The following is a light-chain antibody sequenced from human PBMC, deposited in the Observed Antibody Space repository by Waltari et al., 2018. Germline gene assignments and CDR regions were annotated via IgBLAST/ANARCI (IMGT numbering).Light chain of an antibody. CDR2: LNSDGSH. CDR3: QTWGTGTVV. V-gene: IGLV4-69*01. J-gene: IGLJ2*01. CDR1: SGHSTYA. Sequence: QLVLTQSPSASASLGASVKPTCTLSSGHSTYAIAWHQQQPEKGPRYLLKLNSDGSHSKGDGIPDRFSGSKSGAERYLTISSLQSEDEGDYYCQTWGTGTVVFGGGTKLTVL.